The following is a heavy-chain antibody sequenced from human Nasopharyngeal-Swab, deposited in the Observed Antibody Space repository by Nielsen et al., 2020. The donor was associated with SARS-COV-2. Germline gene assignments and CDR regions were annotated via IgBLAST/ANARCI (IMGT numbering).Heavy chain of an antibody. V-gene: IGHV3-23*01. Sequence: GGSLRLSCAASGFSITTYGMNWVRQAAGKGLEWVSGISELGSGIYYADSVWGRFSISRDTSKNTVYLQMNSLRADDTALYFCTRGLTGHIVQWNPSPYWGQGTLVTVSS. CDR3: TRGLTGHIVQWNPSPY. J-gene: IGHJ4*02. CDR2: ISELGSGI. D-gene: IGHD1-14*01. CDR1: GFSITTYG.